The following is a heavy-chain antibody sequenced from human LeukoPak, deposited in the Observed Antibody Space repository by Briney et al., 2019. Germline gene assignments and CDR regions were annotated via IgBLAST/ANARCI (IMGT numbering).Heavy chain of an antibody. V-gene: IGHV1-8*02. Sequence: ASVKVSCKASGYIFTSYGVSWVRQATGQGLEWMGWMNPNSGNTGYAQKFQGRVTMTRNTSISTAYMELSSLRSEDTAVYYCARERIWFGEGDWDYWGQGTLVTVSS. J-gene: IGHJ4*02. CDR1: GYIFTSYG. CDR2: MNPNSGNT. CDR3: ARERIWFGEGDWDY. D-gene: IGHD3-10*01.